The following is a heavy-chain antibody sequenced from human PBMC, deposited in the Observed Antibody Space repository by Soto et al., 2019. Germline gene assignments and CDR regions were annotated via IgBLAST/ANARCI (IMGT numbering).Heavy chain of an antibody. J-gene: IGHJ4*02. D-gene: IGHD2-15*01. CDR1: GGSISSGGYY. V-gene: IGHV4-31*03. CDR2: IYYSGST. Sequence: QVQLQESGPGLVKPSQTLSLTCTVSGGSISSGGYYWSWIRQHPGKGLEWIGYIYYSGSTYYNPSLKSRVTISVDTSKNQFSLKLSSVTAADTAVYYCARWYCSGGSCLRGAYDFDYWGQGTLVTVSS. CDR3: ARWYCSGGSCLRGAYDFDY.